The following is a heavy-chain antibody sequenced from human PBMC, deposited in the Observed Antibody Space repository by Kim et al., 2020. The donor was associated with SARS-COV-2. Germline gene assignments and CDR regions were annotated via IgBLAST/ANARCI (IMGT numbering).Heavy chain of an antibody. CDR2: IDPSDSYT. CDR3: ARWNGSSWYSFDY. D-gene: IGHD6-13*01. V-gene: IGHV5-10-1*01. J-gene: IGHJ4*02. Sequence: GESLKISCKGSGYSFTSYWISWVRQMPGKGLEWMGRIDPSDSYTNYSPSFQGHVTISADKSISTAYLQWSSLKASDTAMYYCARWNGSSWYSFDYWGQGTLVTVSS. CDR1: GYSFTSYW.